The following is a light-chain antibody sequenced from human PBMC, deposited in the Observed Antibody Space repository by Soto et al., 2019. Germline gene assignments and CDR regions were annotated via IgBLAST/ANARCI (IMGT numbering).Light chain of an antibody. CDR3: CSYAGSSTYV. CDR2: EVS. Sequence: QSVLTQPASVSGSPGQSITISCTGTSSDVGSYNLVSWYQQHPGKAPKLMIYEVSKRPSGVSNRFSGSKSGNTASLTISGFQAEDEADYYCCSYAGSSTYVFGTGTQLTVL. V-gene: IGLV2-23*02. CDR1: SSDVGSYNL. J-gene: IGLJ1*01.